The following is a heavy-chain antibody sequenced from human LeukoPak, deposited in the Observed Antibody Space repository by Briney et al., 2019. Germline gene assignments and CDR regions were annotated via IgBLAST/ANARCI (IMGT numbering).Heavy chain of an antibody. CDR1: GFTFSSYS. CDR2: ISSSSSTI. CDR3: AKSESGQYHN. Sequence: PGGSLRLSCAASGFTFSSYSMNWVSQAPGRGMEWVSYISSSSSTIYYADSVKGRFTISRDNATNSLYLQMNSLRAEDTAVYYCAKSESGQYHNWGQGTLVTVSS. J-gene: IGHJ4*02. V-gene: IGHV3-48*01. D-gene: IGHD4-11*01.